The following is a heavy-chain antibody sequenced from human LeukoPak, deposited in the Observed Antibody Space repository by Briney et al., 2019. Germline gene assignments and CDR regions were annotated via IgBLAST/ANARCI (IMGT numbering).Heavy chain of an antibody. Sequence: PGGSLRLSCAASGFTFSSYAMHWVRQAPGKGLEYVSAISSNGGSTYYANSVKGRFTVSRDNSKNTLYLQMGSLRAEDMAVYYCARDSCAYCIAAAGLFDYWGQGTLVTVSS. J-gene: IGHJ4*02. CDR3: ARDSCAYCIAAAGLFDY. V-gene: IGHV3-64*01. CDR2: ISSNGGST. CDR1: GFTFSSYA. D-gene: IGHD6-13*01.